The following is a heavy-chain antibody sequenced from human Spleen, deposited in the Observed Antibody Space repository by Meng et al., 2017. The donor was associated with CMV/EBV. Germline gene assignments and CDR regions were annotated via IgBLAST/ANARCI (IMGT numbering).Heavy chain of an antibody. CDR3: ARGRYSGYDYYYYGFDV. CDR2: IYYTGRT. Sequence: SETLSLTCSVSGGSIRGYFWIWIRQSAGKGLEWIGYIYYTGRTKYNPSLEGGVTISLDTSKSQFSLNLSSLTAADTAVYYCARGRYSGYDYYYYGFDVWGQGTTVTVSS. J-gene: IGHJ6*02. D-gene: IGHD5-12*01. CDR1: GGSIRGYF. V-gene: IGHV4-59*01.